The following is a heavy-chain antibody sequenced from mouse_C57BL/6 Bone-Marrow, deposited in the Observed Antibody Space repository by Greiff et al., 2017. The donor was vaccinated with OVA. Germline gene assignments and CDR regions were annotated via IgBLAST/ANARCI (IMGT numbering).Heavy chain of an antibody. CDR3: ARGTGTPFAY. CDR2: ISSGSSTI. D-gene: IGHD4-1*01. Sequence: EVQVVESGGGLVKPGGSLKLSCAASGFTFSDYGMHWVRQAPEKGLEWVAYISSGSSTIYYADTVKGRFTISRDNAKNTLFLQMTSLRSEDTAMYYCARGTGTPFAYWGQGTLVTVSA. CDR1: GFTFSDYG. J-gene: IGHJ3*01. V-gene: IGHV5-17*01.